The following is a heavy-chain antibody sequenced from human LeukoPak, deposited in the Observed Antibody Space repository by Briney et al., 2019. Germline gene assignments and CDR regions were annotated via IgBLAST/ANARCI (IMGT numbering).Heavy chain of an antibody. CDR1: GGSFSGYY. J-gene: IGHJ4*02. V-gene: IGHV4-34*01. D-gene: IGHD3-10*01. CDR2: INHSGST. CDR3: AREGSVGYYGSGSYPIYFDY. Sequence: PSETLSLTCAVYGGSFSGYYWSWIRQPPGKGLEWIGEINHSGSTNYNPSLKSRVTISVDTSKNQFSLKLSSVTAADTAVYYCAREGSVGYYGSGSYPIYFDYWGQGTLVTVSS.